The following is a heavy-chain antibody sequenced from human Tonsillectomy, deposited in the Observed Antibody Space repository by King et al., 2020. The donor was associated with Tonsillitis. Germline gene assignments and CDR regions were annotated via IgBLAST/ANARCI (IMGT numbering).Heavy chain of an antibody. V-gene: IGHV1-18*01. J-gene: IGHJ5*02. CDR2: ISAYNGNT. CDR1: GYTFTSYG. D-gene: IGHD6-13*01. Sequence: VQLVESGAEVKKPGASVKVSCKASGYTFTSYGISWVRQVPGQGLEWMGWISAYNGNTNYAQKLQGRVTMTTDTSTSTAYMDLRSLRSDDTAVYYCARVPRVGSSWYCWFDPWGQGTLVTVSS. CDR3: ARVPRVGSSWYCWFDP.